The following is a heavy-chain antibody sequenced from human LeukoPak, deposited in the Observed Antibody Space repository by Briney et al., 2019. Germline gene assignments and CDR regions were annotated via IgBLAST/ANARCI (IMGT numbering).Heavy chain of an antibody. CDR1: GFTFNRHW. V-gene: IGHV3-74*01. CDR2: SNSDGSST. CDR3: ARRGFYDSSGYDY. D-gene: IGHD3-22*01. J-gene: IGHJ4*02. Sequence: GGSLRLSCAASGFTFNRHWMHWVRQAPGKGLVWVSRSNSDGSSTVYADSVKGRFTISRDNAKNTLYLQINSLRAEDTAIYYCARRGFYDSSGYDYWGQGTLVTVSS.